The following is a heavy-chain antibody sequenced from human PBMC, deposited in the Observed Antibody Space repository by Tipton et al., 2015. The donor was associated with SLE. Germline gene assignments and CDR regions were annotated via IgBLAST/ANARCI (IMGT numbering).Heavy chain of an antibody. D-gene: IGHD3-3*01. CDR1: GFTFSSYA. Sequence: QLVQSGGGLVQPGGSLRLSCAASGFTFSSYAMSWVRQAPGKGLEWVSAISGSGGSTYYADSVKGRFTISRDNSKNTLYLQMNSLRAEDTAVYYCAEIRAWSGYDRSGMDVWGQGTTVTVSS. CDR3: AEIRAWSGYDRSGMDV. CDR2: ISGSGGST. V-gene: IGHV3-23*04. J-gene: IGHJ6*02.